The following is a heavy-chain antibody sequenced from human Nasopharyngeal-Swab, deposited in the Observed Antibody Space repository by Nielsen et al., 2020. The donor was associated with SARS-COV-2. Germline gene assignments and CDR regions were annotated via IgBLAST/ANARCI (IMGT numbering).Heavy chain of an antibody. CDR1: GGSFSAYY. V-gene: IGHV4-34*01. CDR2: INPSGIS. Sequence: SETLSLTCAVSGGSFSAYYWAWVRKSPGTGLEWIGVINPSGISKYNPSLKSRVTLSVDTSKNQFSLRLNSVTAADTAVYYCARAMIRGEWDYWGQGNLVTVSS. CDR3: ARAMIRGEWDY. D-gene: IGHD3-10*01. J-gene: IGHJ4*02.